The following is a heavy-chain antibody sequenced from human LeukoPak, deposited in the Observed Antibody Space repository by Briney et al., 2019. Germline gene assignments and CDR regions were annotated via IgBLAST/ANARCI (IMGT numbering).Heavy chain of an antibody. V-gene: IGHV4-59*01. D-gene: IGHD5-12*01. J-gene: IGHJ4*02. CDR1: GGSISTYY. Sequence: SETLSLTCTVSGGSISTYYWSWIRQPPGKGLEWIGYIYHSGSTKYNPSLKSRVTISVDTSQNQFSLKLSSVTAADTAVYYCARDGYSGSDALWGQGALDTVSS. CDR2: IYHSGST. CDR3: ARDGYSGSDAL.